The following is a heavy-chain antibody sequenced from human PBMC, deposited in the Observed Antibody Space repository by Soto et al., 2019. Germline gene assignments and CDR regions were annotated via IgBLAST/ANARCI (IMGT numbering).Heavy chain of an antibody. CDR3: ATGGRGYSYAPRFYFEY. J-gene: IGHJ4*02. CDR1: GAIFSSNA. Sequence: QVQLVQSGAEVKKPGSSMKVTCKASGAIFSSNAISWVRQAPGQGPVWMGGILPIFGRTNYAQKFQGRVTITADESTRTAYMELSSLKSEDTAVYYCATGGRGYSYAPRFYFEYWGQGTLVTVSS. CDR2: ILPIFGRT. D-gene: IGHD5-18*01. V-gene: IGHV1-69*01.